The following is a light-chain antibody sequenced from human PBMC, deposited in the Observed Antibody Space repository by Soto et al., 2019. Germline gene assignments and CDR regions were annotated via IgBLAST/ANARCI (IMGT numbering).Light chain of an antibody. J-gene: IGLJ7*01. CDR2: YDT. V-gene: IGLV3-21*04. CDR1: NIGSKN. CDR3: QLWDTTYDHAV. Sequence: SYELTQPPSVSVAPGQTARITCGGNNIGSKNVHWFQQRPGQAPVLVIYYDTDRPSGIPERFSGSNSGNTATLTISRVEAGDEADYYCQLWDTTYDHAVFGGGTQLTVL.